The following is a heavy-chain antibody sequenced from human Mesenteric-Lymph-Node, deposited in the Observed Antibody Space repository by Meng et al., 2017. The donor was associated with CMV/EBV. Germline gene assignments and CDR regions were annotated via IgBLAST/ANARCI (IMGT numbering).Heavy chain of an antibody. V-gene: IGHV3-21*01. CDR2: ISYTSSYI. D-gene: IGHD5/OR15-5a*01. Sequence: SGFTFSSYTMNWVRQAPGKGLEWVSSISYTSSYIYYADSVRGRFTISRDNAKDSVNLQMNSLRVEDTAVYYCARDNTVWSTEYYFDYWGQGTLVTVSS. J-gene: IGHJ4*02. CDR3: ARDNTVWSTEYYFDY. CDR1: GFTFSSYT.